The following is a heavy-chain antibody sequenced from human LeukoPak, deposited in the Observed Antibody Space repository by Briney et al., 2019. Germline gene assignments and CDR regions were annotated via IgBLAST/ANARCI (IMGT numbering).Heavy chain of an antibody. CDR1: GYSINNYW. CDR3: ARPRRYFDWIE. CDR2: IYPGDSDI. J-gene: IGHJ4*02. D-gene: IGHD3-9*01. Sequence: GESLKISCKGSGYSINNYWIGWVRQMPGKGLEWMGIIYPGDSDIRYSPSFQGQVTISADKSISTAYLQWSSLKASDTAMYYCARPRRYFDWIEWGQGTLVTVSS. V-gene: IGHV5-51*01.